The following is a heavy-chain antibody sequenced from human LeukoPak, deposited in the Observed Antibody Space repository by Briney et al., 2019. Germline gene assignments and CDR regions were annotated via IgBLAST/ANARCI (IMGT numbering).Heavy chain of an antibody. CDR2: ISSSSSYI. CDR1: GFTFSSYS. CDR3: ARGGDSGSSQDY. Sequence: GGSLRLSCAASGFTFSSYSMNWVRQAPGKGLEWVSSISSSSSYIYYADSVKGRFTVSRDNAKNSLYLQMNSLRAEDTAVYYCARGGDSGSSQDYWGQGTLVTVSS. V-gene: IGHV3-21*01. J-gene: IGHJ4*02. D-gene: IGHD1-26*01.